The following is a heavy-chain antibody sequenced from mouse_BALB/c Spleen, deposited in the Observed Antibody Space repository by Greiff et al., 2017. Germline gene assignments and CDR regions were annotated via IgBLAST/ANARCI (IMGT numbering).Heavy chain of an antibody. Sequence: VQLQQSGAELMKPGASVKISCKATGYTFSSYWIEWVKQRPGHGLEWIGEILPGSGSTNYNEKFKGKATFTADTSSNTAYMQLSSLTSEDSAVYYCASWGIYYYGSSFYAMDYWGQGTSVTVSS. CDR3: ASWGIYYYGSSFYAMDY. CDR2: ILPGSGST. D-gene: IGHD1-1*01. J-gene: IGHJ4*01. V-gene: IGHV1-9*01. CDR1: GYTFSSYW.